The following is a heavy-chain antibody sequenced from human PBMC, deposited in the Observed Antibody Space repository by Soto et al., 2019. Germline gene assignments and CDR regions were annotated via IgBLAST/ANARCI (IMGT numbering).Heavy chain of an antibody. Sequence: GGSRRLSCAASGFTCSTYAMNWVRQAPGKGLEWVSAISATAGDTYYADSVRGRFTIPRDNSMNALYLQMNSLRVEDTAVYYCAHPRGYGVFDAYDIWGPGTMVTVSS. D-gene: IGHD4-17*01. V-gene: IGHV3-23*01. CDR3: AHPRGYGVFDAYDI. CDR2: ISATAGDT. CDR1: GFTCSTYA. J-gene: IGHJ3*02.